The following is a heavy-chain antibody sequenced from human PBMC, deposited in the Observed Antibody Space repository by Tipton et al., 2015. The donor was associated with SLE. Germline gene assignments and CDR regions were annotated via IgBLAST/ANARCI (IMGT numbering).Heavy chain of an antibody. CDR3: ARDPGLDDYYFDY. D-gene: IGHD2-21*02. CDR1: GFTFSSYA. J-gene: IGHJ4*02. CDR2: IKQDGSEK. V-gene: IGHV3-7*01. Sequence: VQLVQSGGGLVQPGGSLRLSCAASGFTFSSYAMSWVRQAPGKGLEWVANIKQDGSEKYYVDSVKGRFTISRDNAKNSLYLQMNSLRAEDTAVYYCARDPGLDDYYFDYWGQGTLVTVSS.